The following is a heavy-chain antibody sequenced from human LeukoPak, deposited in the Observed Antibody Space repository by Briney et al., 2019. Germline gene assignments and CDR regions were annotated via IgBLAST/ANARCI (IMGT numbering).Heavy chain of an antibody. CDR1: GFTFSSYA. Sequence: GGSLRLSCAASGFTFSSYAMSWVRQAPGKGLEWVSAISGMGGSTYYADSVKGRFTISRDNSDNTLYLQMNSLRAEDTAVYYCAKDRPNYYGSNGHYYKLNGDCWGQGTLVTVSS. CDR2: ISGMGGST. D-gene: IGHD3-22*01. V-gene: IGHV3-23*01. CDR3: AKDRPNYYGSNGHYYKLNGDC. J-gene: IGHJ4*02.